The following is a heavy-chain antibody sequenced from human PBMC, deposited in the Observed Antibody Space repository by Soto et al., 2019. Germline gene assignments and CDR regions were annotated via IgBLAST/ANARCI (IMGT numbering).Heavy chain of an antibody. Sequence: GGSLRLSCAASGFTFSSYSMNWVRQAPGKGLEWVSYISSSSSTIYYADSVKGRFTISRDNAKNSLYLQMNSLRDEDTAVYYCASSMDYGSGSYFGFDYWGQGTLVTVSS. CDR1: GFTFSSYS. J-gene: IGHJ4*02. V-gene: IGHV3-48*02. CDR2: ISSSSSTI. CDR3: ASSMDYGSGSYFGFDY. D-gene: IGHD3-10*01.